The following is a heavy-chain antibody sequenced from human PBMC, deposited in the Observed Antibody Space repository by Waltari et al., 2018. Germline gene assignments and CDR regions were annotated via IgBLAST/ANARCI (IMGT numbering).Heavy chain of an antibody. D-gene: IGHD4-17*01. Sequence: QVQLVQSGAEVTKPGASVTVSCKASGYTFPSYDINWVRQATGQGLEWMGLMNPNSGNTGYAQKFQGRVTMTRNTSISTAYMELSSLRSEDTAVYYCARDYGDGEGGEPIYYMDVWGKGTTVTVSS. V-gene: IGHV1-8*01. CDR3: ARDYGDGEGGEPIYYMDV. CDR1: GYTFPSYD. J-gene: IGHJ6*03. CDR2: MNPNSGNT.